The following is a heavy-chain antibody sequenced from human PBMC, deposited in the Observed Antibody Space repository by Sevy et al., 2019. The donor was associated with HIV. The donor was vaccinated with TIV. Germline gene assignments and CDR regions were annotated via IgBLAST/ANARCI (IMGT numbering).Heavy chain of an antibody. CDR2: INSDGSST. J-gene: IGHJ4*02. CDR1: GFTFSSYW. Sequence: GGYLRLSCAASGFTFSSYWMHWVRQAPGKGLVWVSRINSDGSSTSYADSVKGRFTISRDNAKNTLYLQMNSLRAEDTAVYYCVLFTVTLSDYWGQGTLVTVSS. CDR3: VLFTVTLSDY. D-gene: IGHD4-4*01. V-gene: IGHV3-74*01.